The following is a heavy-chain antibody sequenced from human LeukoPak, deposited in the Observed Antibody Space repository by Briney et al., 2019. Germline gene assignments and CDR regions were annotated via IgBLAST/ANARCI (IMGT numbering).Heavy chain of an antibody. CDR2: INHSGST. CDR1: GFTFRDYD. J-gene: IGHJ4*02. CDR3: ARALGDNSAH. Sequence: GSLRLSCAASGFTFRDYDMTWIRQPPGKGLEWIGEINHSGSTNYNPSLKSRVTISVDTSKNQFSLKLSSVTAADTAVYYCARALGDNSAHWGQGTLVTVSS. D-gene: IGHD4-11*01. V-gene: IGHV4-34*01.